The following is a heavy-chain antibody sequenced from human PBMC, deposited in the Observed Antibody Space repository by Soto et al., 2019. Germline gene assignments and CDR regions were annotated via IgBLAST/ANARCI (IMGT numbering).Heavy chain of an antibody. Sequence: GGSLRLSCAASGFTFSSYGMHWVRQAPGKGLEWVAVISYDGSNKYYADSVKGRFTISRDNSKNTLYLQMNSLRAEDTAVYYCANVQVGAWRQPAFDIWGQGTMVTVSS. D-gene: IGHD1-26*01. V-gene: IGHV3-30*18. CDR1: GFTFSSYG. CDR3: ANVQVGAWRQPAFDI. J-gene: IGHJ3*02. CDR2: ISYDGSNK.